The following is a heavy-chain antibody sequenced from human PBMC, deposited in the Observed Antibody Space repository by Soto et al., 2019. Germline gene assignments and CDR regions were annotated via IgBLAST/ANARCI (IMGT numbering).Heavy chain of an antibody. CDR3: GRGGDYGSGRVDY. V-gene: IGHV3-74*01. CDR1: GFSLSSYW. CDR2: VNSDGSNT. D-gene: IGHD3-10*01. J-gene: IGHJ4*02. Sequence: EVQLVESGGGSVQPGGSLRLSCAASGFSLSSYWMHWVRQAPGKGLVWVSRVNSDGSNTIYADSVKGRFTISRDNAKNTLYLQKKSQRLEDTAMYYCGRGGDYGSGRVDYWGEGTLVTVSS.